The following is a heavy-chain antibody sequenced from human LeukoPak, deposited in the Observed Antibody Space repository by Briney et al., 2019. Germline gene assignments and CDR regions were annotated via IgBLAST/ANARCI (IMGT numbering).Heavy chain of an antibody. Sequence: ASVKVSRKASGYTFTSYYMHWVRQAPGQGLEWMGWISAYNGNTNYAQKLQGRVTMTTDTSTSTAYMELRSLRSDDTAVYYCARGTLYSGSYYVGPLTDYWGQGTLVTVSS. V-gene: IGHV1-18*04. D-gene: IGHD1-26*01. CDR3: ARGTLYSGSYYVGPLTDY. J-gene: IGHJ4*02. CDR1: GYTFTSYY. CDR2: ISAYNGNT.